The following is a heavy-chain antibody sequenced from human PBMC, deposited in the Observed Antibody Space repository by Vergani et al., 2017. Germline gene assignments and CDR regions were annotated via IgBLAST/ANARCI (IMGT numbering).Heavy chain of an antibody. CDR3: ARDCSGGSCYSY. J-gene: IGHJ4*02. CDR1: GYTFTGYY. D-gene: IGHD2-15*01. Sequence: QVQLVQSGAEVKKPGASVKVSCKAYGYTFTGYYMHWVRQAPGQGLEWMGWIKPNSGGTNYAQKFQGRVTMTRDTSISPAYMELSRLRSDDTAVYYCARDCSGGSCYSYWGQGTLVTVSS. V-gene: IGHV1-2*02. CDR2: IKPNSGGT.